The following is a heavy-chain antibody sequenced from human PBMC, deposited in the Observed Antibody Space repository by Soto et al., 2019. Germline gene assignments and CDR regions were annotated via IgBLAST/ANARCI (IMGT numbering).Heavy chain of an antibody. Sequence: LCCAASVFPFSDYYMSWIRQAPGKGLEWVSYISSSGSTIYYADSVKGRFPISRDNAKNSLYLQMNSLRAEDTAVYYFASAPYYDFWSGRDPYGMDVWGQGTKETVSS. CDR3: ASAPYYDFWSGRDPYGMDV. CDR1: VFPFSDYY. D-gene: IGHD3-3*01. CDR2: ISSSGSTI. V-gene: IGHV3-11*01. J-gene: IGHJ6*02.